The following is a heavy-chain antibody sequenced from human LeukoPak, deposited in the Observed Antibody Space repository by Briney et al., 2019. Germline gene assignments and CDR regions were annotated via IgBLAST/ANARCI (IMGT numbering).Heavy chain of an antibody. D-gene: IGHD3-3*01. CDR1: GFTFSSYS. CDR3: ARKNDYDFNWFDP. J-gene: IGHJ5*02. CDR2: ISSSSSYI. Sequence: PGGSLRLSCAASGFTFSSYSMNWVRQAPGKGLEWVSSISSSSSYIYYADSVKGRFTISRDNAKNSLYLQMNSLRAEDTAVYYCARKNDYDFNWFDPWGQGALVTVSS. V-gene: IGHV3-21*01.